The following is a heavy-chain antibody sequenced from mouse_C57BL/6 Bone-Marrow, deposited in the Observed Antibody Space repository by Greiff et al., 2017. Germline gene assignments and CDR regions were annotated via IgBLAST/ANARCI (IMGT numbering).Heavy chain of an antibody. CDR2: IHPNSGST. CDR3: ARSDDYDAGLYYYAMDY. J-gene: IGHJ4*01. Sequence: QVHVKQPGAELVKPGASVKLSCKASGYTFTSYWMHWVKQRPGQGLEWIGMIHPNSGSTNYNEKFKSKATLTVDKSSSTAYMQLSSLTSEDSAVYYCARSDDYDAGLYYYAMDYWGQGTSVTVSS. D-gene: IGHD2-4*01. CDR1: GYTFTSYW. V-gene: IGHV1-64*01.